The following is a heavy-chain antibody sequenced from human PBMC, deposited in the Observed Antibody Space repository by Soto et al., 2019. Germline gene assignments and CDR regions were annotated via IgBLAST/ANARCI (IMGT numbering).Heavy chain of an antibody. CDR1: GFTFSSYW. CDR2: IKEDGSAK. D-gene: IGHD1-26*01. Sequence: EVQLVESGGGLVQPGGSLGLSCAASGFTFSSYWMSWVRQAPGKGLEWVANIKEDGSAKYYVDSVKGRFSISRDNAKNSLYLEMNSLRAEDSAVYYCARDAGGCGYYSDYWGQGTLVTVSS. J-gene: IGHJ4*02. V-gene: IGHV3-7*01. CDR3: ARDAGGCGYYSDY.